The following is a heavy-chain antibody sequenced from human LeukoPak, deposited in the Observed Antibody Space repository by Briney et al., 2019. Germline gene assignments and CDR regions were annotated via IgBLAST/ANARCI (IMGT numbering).Heavy chain of an antibody. CDR1: GLSFSNYA. J-gene: IGHJ3*02. CDR3: VKCSGGSCYNPIDI. Sequence: GGSLRLSCSASGLSFSNYAMQWVRQAPGKGLEYVSGISSDGGRTHYVDSVKGRFTISRDNPENTLYLQMSSLRAEDTAVFYCVKCSGGSCYNPIDIWGQGTMGTVSS. CDR2: ISSDGGRT. D-gene: IGHD2-15*01. V-gene: IGHV3-64D*09.